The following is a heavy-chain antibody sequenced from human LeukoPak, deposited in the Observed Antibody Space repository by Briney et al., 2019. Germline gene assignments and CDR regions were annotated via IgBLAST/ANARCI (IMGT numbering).Heavy chain of an antibody. D-gene: IGHD6-13*01. V-gene: IGHV3-30-3*01. CDR3: AREGPGIASAGDHPSMDV. J-gene: IGHJ6*02. CDR2: ISYDGSNK. Sequence: PGRSLRLSCAASGFIFSSYAMHWDRQAPGKGLEWVALISYDGSNKFYADSVKGRFTISRDNSKNTLYLQMNSLRDEDSAVYYCAREGPGIASAGDHPSMDVWGQGTTVTVSS. CDR1: GFIFSSYA.